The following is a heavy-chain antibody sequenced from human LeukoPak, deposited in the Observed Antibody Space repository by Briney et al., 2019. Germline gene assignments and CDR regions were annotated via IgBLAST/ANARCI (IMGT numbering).Heavy chain of an antibody. J-gene: IGHJ6*03. V-gene: IGHV4-34*01. CDR2: INHSGST. D-gene: IGHD6-6*01. Sequence: PSETLSLTCAVYGGPFSGYYWSWIRQPPGKGLEWIGEINHSGSTNYNPSLKSRVTISVDTSKNQFSLKLSSVTAADTAVYYCARLRLRGSSGKVGHYYYYYYMDVWGKGTTVTVSS. CDR1: GGPFSGYY. CDR3: ARLRLRGSSGKVGHYYYYYYMDV.